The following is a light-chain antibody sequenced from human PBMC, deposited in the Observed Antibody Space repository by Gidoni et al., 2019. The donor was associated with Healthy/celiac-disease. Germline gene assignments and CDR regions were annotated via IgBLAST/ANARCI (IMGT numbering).Light chain of an antibody. CDR1: QSVSSSY. V-gene: IGKV3-20*01. J-gene: IGKJ2*01. CDR3: QQYGSSLYT. CDR2: GAS. Sequence: EVVLTQSPGTMSLSPGECATLSCRASQSVSSSYLAWYQQKPGQAPRLLIYGASSRATGIPDRFSGSGSGTDFTLTISRLEPEDFAVYYCQQYGSSLYTFGQGTKLEIK.